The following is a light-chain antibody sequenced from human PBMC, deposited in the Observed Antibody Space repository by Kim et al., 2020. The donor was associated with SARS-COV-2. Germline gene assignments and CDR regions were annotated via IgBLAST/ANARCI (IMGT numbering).Light chain of an antibody. CDR2: GTD. Sequence: GQRVNIACSGSMSNIGKNPVSWYQHVPGTAPKLLIYGTDERPSGVPDRFSGSKSGTSASLAIGGLRSEDEADYYCATWDDSLSGVVFGGGTQLTVL. J-gene: IGLJ3*02. CDR1: MSNIGKNP. CDR3: ATWDDSLSGVV. V-gene: IGLV1-47*01.